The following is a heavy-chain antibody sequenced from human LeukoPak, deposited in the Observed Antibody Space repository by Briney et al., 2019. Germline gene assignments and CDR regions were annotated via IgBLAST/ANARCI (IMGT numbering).Heavy chain of an antibody. CDR3: AREYCSGGSCHKPFDY. J-gene: IGHJ4*02. V-gene: IGHV1-18*01. D-gene: IGHD2-15*01. CDR2: ISAYNGNT. CDR1: GYTFTSYG. Sequence: ASVKVSCKDSGYTFTSYGIRWVRQAPGQGLEWMGWISAYNGNTNYAQKLQGRVTMTTDTSTSTAYMELRSLRSDDTAVYYCAREYCSGGSCHKPFDYWGQGTLVTVSS.